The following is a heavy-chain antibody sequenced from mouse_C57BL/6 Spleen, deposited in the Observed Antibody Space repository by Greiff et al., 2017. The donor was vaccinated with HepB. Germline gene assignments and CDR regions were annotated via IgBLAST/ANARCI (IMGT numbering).Heavy chain of an antibody. CDR3: ARPGTDYAMDY. V-gene: IGHV1-82*01. D-gene: IGHD4-1*01. J-gene: IGHJ4*01. Sequence: QVQLQQSGPELVKPGASVKISCKASGYAFSSSWMNWVKQRPGKGLEWIGRIYPGDGDTNYNRKFKGKATLTADKSSSTAYMQLSSLTSEDSAVYFCARPGTDYAMDYWGQGTSVTVSS. CDR1: GYAFSSSW. CDR2: IYPGDGDT.